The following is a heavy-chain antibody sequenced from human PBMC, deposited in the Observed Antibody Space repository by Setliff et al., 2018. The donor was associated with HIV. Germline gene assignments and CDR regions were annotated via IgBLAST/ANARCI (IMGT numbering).Heavy chain of an antibody. CDR1: GGSISSNNYY. CDR3: ARGVPLLPPHY. J-gene: IGHJ4*02. V-gene: IGHV4-39*07. D-gene: IGHD2-21*02. Sequence: PSETLSLTCTVSGGSISSNNYYWGWIRQPPGKGLEWIGSIFYSETVYYGGRTHYSPSLKSRVTLSVDTSKSQFSLKLSSVTAADTAVYYCARGVPLLPPHYWGQGTLVTVSS. CDR2: IFYSETVYYGGRT.